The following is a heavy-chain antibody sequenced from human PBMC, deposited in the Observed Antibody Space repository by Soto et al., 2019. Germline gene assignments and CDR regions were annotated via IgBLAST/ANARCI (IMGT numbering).Heavy chain of an antibody. CDR1: GFTFDDYA. CDR3: AKDNGYFYLPENYFDY. D-gene: IGHD3-9*01. CDR2: ISWNSGSI. Sequence: PGGSLRLSCAASGFTFDDYAMHWVRQAPGKGLEWVSGISWNSGSIGYADSVKGRFTISRDNAKNSLYLQMNSLRAEDTALYYCAKDNGYFYLPENYFDYWGQGTLVTVSS. J-gene: IGHJ4*02. V-gene: IGHV3-9*01.